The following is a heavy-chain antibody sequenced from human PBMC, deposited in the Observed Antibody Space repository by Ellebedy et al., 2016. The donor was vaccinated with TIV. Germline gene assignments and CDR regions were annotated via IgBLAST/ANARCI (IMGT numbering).Heavy chain of an antibody. V-gene: IGHV1-18*04. CDR1: GYTFPNYG. D-gene: IGHD3-3*01. CDR2: IHGYSGNT. Sequence: AASVKVSCKASGYTFPNYGISWVRQAPGQGLEWMGWIHGYSGNTNSPQKVQGRVTMTTDTPTSTADLDLRSLRYDDTAVYYCARDERSGYSVGLQFWGQGTLVTVSS. J-gene: IGHJ4*02. CDR3: ARDERSGYSVGLQF.